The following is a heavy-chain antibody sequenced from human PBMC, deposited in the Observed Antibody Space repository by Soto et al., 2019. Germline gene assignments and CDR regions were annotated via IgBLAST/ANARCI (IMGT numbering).Heavy chain of an antibody. CDR3: TPDSHYDSSGYQFDY. J-gene: IGHJ4*02. CDR2: IKSKTDGGTT. D-gene: IGHD3-22*01. V-gene: IGHV3-15*07. CDR1: GFTFSNAW. Sequence: EVQLVESGGGLVKPGGSLRLSCAASGFTFSNAWMNWVRQAPGKGLEWVGRIKSKTDGGTTDYAAPVKGRFTISRDDSKNTLYLQMNSLKTEYTAVYYCTPDSHYDSSGYQFDYWGQGTLVTVSS.